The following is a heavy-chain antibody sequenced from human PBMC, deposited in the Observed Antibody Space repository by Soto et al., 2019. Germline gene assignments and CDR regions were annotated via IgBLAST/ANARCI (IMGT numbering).Heavy chain of an antibody. CDR3: ARDRYYDILTGYQPFDY. J-gene: IGHJ4*02. Sequence: KPSETLSLTCTVSGGSISSYYWSWIRQPAGKGLEWIGRIYTSGSTNYNPSLKSRVTMSVDTSKNQFSLKLSSVTAADTAVYYCARDRYYDILTGYQPFDYWGQGTLVTVSS. D-gene: IGHD3-9*01. V-gene: IGHV4-4*07. CDR2: IYTSGST. CDR1: GGSISSYY.